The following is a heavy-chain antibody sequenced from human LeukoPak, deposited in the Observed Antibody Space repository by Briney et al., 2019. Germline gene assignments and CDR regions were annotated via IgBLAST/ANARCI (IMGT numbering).Heavy chain of an antibody. CDR1: GGSISSYY. J-gene: IGHJ4*02. CDR3: ARVNGDRRLYYFDY. CDR2: IYASGST. Sequence: SETLSLTCTVSGGSISSYYWSWIRQPAGKGLEWIGRIYASGSTNYNPSLKSRVTMSVDTSKNQFSLKLTSVTAADTAVYYCARVNGDRRLYYFDYWGQGTLVTVSS. V-gene: IGHV4-4*07. D-gene: IGHD4-17*01.